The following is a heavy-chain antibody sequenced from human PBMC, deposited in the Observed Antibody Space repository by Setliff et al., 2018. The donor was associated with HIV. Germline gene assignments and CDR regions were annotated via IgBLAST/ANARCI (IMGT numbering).Heavy chain of an antibody. Sequence: SETLSLTCTVSGGSISRYYWSWIRQPAGKGLEWIGRIYPSGNINYNPSLKCRLTMSIDTSKNQFSLKLSSVTATDTAVYYCARDAGPHYGSGPPLEYWGQGIQVTVS. CDR3: ARDAGPHYGSGPPLEY. CDR1: GGSISRYY. V-gene: IGHV4-4*07. CDR2: IYPSGNI. J-gene: IGHJ4*02. D-gene: IGHD3-10*01.